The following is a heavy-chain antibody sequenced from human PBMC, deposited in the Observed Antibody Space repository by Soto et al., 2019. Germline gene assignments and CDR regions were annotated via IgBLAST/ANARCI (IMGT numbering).Heavy chain of an antibody. CDR1: GGTFGSYA. CDR3: ARDIAYCGGDCFRDDAFDI. V-gene: IGHV1-69*13. CDR2: IIPIFGTA. Sequence: GASVKVSCKASGGTFGSYAISWVRQAPGQGLEWMGGIIPIFGTANYAQKFQGRVTITADESTSTAYMELSSLRSEDTAVYYCARDIAYCGGDCFRDDAFDIWGQGTMVTVSS. J-gene: IGHJ3*02. D-gene: IGHD2-21*02.